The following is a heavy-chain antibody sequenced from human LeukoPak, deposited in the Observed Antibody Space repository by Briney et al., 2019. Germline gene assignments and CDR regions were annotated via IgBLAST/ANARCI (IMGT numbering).Heavy chain of an antibody. J-gene: IGHJ4*02. Sequence: GVSRRLSCAASGFTFRGYGMNWVRQAPGKGLEWVSYITSSGSTIYYADSVKGRFTISRDNAKTSLYLQMNSLRAEDTAVYYCASEFIVGATFNYWGQGTLVTVSS. CDR3: ASEFIVGATFNY. CDR2: ITSSGSTI. V-gene: IGHV3-48*03. D-gene: IGHD1-26*01. CDR1: GFTFRGYG.